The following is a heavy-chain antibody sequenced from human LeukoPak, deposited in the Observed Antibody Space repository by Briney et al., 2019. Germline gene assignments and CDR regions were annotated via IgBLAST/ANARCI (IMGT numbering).Heavy chain of an antibody. J-gene: IGHJ6*02. CDR1: GYTFTSYD. D-gene: IGHD2-21*01. Sequence: GASVKVSCKASGYTFTSYDISWVRQATGQGLEWMGWMNPNSGNTGYAQKFQGRVTMTRNTSISTAYMELSSLRSGDTAVYYCARGGAYSELDYYYGMDVWGQGTTVTVSS. CDR2: MNPNSGNT. V-gene: IGHV1-8*01. CDR3: ARGGAYSELDYYYGMDV.